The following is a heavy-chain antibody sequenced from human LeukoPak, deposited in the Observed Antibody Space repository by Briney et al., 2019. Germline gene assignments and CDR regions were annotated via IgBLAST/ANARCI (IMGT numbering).Heavy chain of an antibody. D-gene: IGHD3-22*01. J-gene: IGHJ5*02. CDR2: ISAYNGNT. V-gene: IGHV1-18*01. CDR1: GYTFTSYG. CDR3: ACFEYYYDSSGYSGWFDP. Sequence: ASVKVSCKASGYTFTSYGISWVRQAPGQGLEWMGWISAYNGNTNYAQKLQGRVTMTTDTSTSTAYMELRSLRSDDTAVYYCACFEYYYDSSGYSGWFDPWGQGTLVTVSS.